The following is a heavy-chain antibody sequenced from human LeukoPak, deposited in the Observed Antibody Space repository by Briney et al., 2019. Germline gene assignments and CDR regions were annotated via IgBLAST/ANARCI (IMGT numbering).Heavy chain of an antibody. CDR2: ISYDGSNK. Sequence: GGSLRLSCAASGFTFSSYGMHWVRQAPGKGLEWVAVISYDGSNKYYADSVKGRFTISRDNSKNTLYLQMNSLRAEDTAVYYFAKGWGTAMPFGYWGQGTLVTVSS. CDR1: GFTFSSYG. J-gene: IGHJ4*02. V-gene: IGHV3-30*18. CDR3: AKGWGTAMPFGY. D-gene: IGHD5-18*01.